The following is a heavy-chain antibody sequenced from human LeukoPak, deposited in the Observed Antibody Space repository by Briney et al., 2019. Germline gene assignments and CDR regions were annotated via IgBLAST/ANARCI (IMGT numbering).Heavy chain of an antibody. D-gene: IGHD2-15*01. V-gene: IGHV3-74*01. CDR3: ARGVVVVAANLTCFDP. J-gene: IGHJ5*02. CDR1: GFTLSSYA. CDR2: INTDGSST. Sequence: GGSLRLSCAASGFTLSSYALNWVRQAPGKGLVWVSRINTDGSSTSYADSVKGRFTISRDNAKNTLYLQMNSLRAEDTAVYYCARGVVVVAANLTCFDPERQGTVVTVSS.